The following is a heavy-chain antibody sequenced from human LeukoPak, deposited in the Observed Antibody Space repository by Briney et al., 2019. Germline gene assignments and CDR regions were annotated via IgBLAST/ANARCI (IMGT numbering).Heavy chain of an antibody. J-gene: IGHJ4*02. CDR1: GFTFSSYA. CDR2: ISYDGSNK. V-gene: IGHV3-30*04. CDR3: AKGGPMVRGVIITNY. Sequence: GRSLRLSCAASGFTFSSYAMHWVRQAPGKGLEWVAVISYDGSNKYYADSVKGRFTISRDNSKNTLYLQMNSLRAEDTAVYYCAKGGPMVRGVIITNYWGQGTLVTVSS. D-gene: IGHD3-10*01.